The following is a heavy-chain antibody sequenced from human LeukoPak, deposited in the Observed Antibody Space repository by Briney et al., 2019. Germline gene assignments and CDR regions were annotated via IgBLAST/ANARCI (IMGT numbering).Heavy chain of an antibody. CDR2: IYYSGST. V-gene: IGHV4-39*07. CDR3: ARVSSSWPHYYFDY. CDR1: GGSISSSSYY. D-gene: IGHD6-13*01. J-gene: IGHJ4*02. Sequence: PSETLSLTCTVSGGSISSSSYYWGWIRQPPGKGLEWIGSIYYSGSTYYNPSLKSRVTISVDTSKNQFSLKLSSVTAADTAVYYCARVSSSWPHYYFDYWGQGTLVTVSS.